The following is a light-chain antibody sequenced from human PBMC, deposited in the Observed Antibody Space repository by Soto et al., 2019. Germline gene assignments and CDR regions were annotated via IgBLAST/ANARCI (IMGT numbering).Light chain of an antibody. V-gene: IGKV3-20*01. CDR3: QQYGSSPRT. CDR2: GTS. J-gene: IGKJ1*01. CDR1: QNVGSRY. Sequence: SVLTQSPCTLSLSPGERATLSCRASQNVGSRYLAWYQQKPGQAPRLLIYGTSNRATGIPDRFSGSGSGTDFSLTISSLEPGDLAVYYCQQYGSSPRTFGQGTKA.